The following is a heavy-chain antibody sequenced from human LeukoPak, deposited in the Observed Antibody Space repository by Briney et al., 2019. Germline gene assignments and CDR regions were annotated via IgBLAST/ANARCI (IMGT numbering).Heavy chain of an antibody. Sequence: GGSLRLSCAASGFTFSSYGMSWVRQAPGKGLEWVSGISGSGGRTHYADSVKGRFTISRDNAKNSLYLHMNSLRAEDTAVYYCARDGVPAARDLWGQGTMVIVSS. CDR2: ISGSGGRT. CDR1: GFTFSSYG. J-gene: IGHJ3*01. D-gene: IGHD2-2*01. V-gene: IGHV3-23*01. CDR3: ARDGVPAARDL.